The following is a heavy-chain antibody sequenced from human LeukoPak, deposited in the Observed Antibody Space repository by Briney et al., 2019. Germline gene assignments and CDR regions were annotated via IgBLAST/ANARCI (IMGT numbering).Heavy chain of an antibody. Sequence: GGSLRLSCAASGFTFTSNGIHWVRQAPGQGLEWVAVTSYYGSNKYYADSVKGRFTISVDSSKNTVYLQMNSLRPEDTAVYYCAKEPRGHFDFDYWGQGTLVTVSS. J-gene: IGHJ4*02. CDR2: TSYYGSNK. V-gene: IGHV3-30*18. D-gene: IGHD1-26*01. CDR1: GFTFTSNG. CDR3: AKEPRGHFDFDY.